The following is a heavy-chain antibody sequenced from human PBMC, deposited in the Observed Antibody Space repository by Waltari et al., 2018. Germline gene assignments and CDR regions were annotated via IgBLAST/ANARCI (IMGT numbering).Heavy chain of an antibody. CDR2: ISGSGGST. J-gene: IGHJ4*02. Sequence: EVQLLESGGGLVQPGGSLRLSCAASGFTFSSYPIRWVRQAPGKGLEWVSAISGSGGSTYYADSVKGRFTISRDNSKNTLYLQMNSLRAEDTAVYYCAKVDLGGYYFKYYFDYWGQGTLVTVSS. CDR1: GFTFSSYP. CDR3: AKVDLGGYYFKYYFDY. D-gene: IGHD3-22*01. V-gene: IGHV3-23*01.